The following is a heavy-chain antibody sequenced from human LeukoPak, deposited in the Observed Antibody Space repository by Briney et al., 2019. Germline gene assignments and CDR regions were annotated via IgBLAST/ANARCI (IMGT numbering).Heavy chain of an antibody. CDR1: GGSISSGGYY. Sequence: SQTLSLTCTVSGGSISSGGYYWSWIRQPPGKGLEWIGYIYHSGSTYYNPSLKSRVTISVDRSKNQFSLKLSSVTAADTAVYYCARGVLGVLGTINPIFNWGQGTLVTVSS. D-gene: IGHD7-27*01. J-gene: IGHJ4*02. CDR2: IYHSGST. CDR3: ARGVLGVLGTINPIFN. V-gene: IGHV4-30-2*01.